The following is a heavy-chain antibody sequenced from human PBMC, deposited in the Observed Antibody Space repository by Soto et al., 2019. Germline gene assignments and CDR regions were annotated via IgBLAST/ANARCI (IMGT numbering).Heavy chain of an antibody. CDR1: GYTFTSYG. D-gene: IGHD1-1*01. CDR3: ARDPTGHFMEY. CDR2: ISGYNGNT. Sequence: QVQLVQSGAEVKKPGASVKVSCKTSGYTFTSYGVAWVREAPGQGLEWMGWISGYNGNTNYAQKLQGRVTMTTDTSKSTAYMELRSLRSDDTAVYYCARDPTGHFMEYWGQGTLVTVSS. J-gene: IGHJ4*02. V-gene: IGHV1-18*01.